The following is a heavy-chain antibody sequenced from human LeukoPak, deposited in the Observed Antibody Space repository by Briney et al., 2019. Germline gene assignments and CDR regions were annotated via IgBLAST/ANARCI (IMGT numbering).Heavy chain of an antibody. CDR2: ISYDGSNK. Sequence: GGSLRLSCAASGFTFSSYGMHWVRQAPGKGLEWVAVISYDGSNKYYADSVKGRFTISRDNSENTLYLQMNSLRAEDTAMYYCAKNRSPWYSSSWSDYWGQGTLVTVSS. CDR1: GFTFSSYG. CDR3: AKNRSPWYSSSWSDY. J-gene: IGHJ4*02. V-gene: IGHV3-30*18. D-gene: IGHD6-13*01.